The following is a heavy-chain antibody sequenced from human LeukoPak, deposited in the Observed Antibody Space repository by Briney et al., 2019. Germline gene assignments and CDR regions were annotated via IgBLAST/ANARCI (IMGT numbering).Heavy chain of an antibody. V-gene: IGHV4-4*02. CDR1: GGSISGTNW. CDR3: SRESGPFCPFGY. D-gene: IGHD1-26*01. J-gene: IGHJ4*02. CDR2: ISLAGQT. Sequence: SGTLSLTCSVSGGSISGTNWWSWVRQPPGQGLEWIGEISLAGQTNYNPSLNGRVTMSLDKSSNQLSLHLTSVTAADTATYFCSRESGPFCPFGYWGQGTLVIVSS.